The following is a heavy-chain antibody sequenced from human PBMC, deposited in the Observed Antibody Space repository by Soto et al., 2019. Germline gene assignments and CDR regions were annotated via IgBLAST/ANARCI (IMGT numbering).Heavy chain of an antibody. CDR1: GASISNGGFS. CDR3: ARGYDVWAYGTDV. V-gene: IGHV4-30-2*01. Sequence: SETLSLTCDVFGASISNGGFSWSWIRQPPGKGLEWIGYIYQTNRRGTTYYNPSLKSRVTITVDRAKNDFSLKLTSVTAADTAVYYCARGYDVWAYGTDVRGQGTMVTVSS. D-gene: IGHD3-3*01. CDR2: IYQTNRRGTT. J-gene: IGHJ6*02.